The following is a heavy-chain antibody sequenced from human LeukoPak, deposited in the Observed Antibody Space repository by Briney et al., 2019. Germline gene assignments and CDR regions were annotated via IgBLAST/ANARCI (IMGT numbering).Heavy chain of an antibody. CDR2: IRYDGSNK. CDR1: GFTFSSYG. CDR3: ARVERVRGYYYYMDV. V-gene: IGHV3-30*02. Sequence: GGSLRLSCAASGFTFSSYGMHWVRQAPGKGLEWVAFIRYDGSNKYYADSVKGRFTISRDNAKNSLYLQMNSLRAEDTAVYYCARVERVRGYYYYMDVWGKGTTVTVSS. J-gene: IGHJ6*03. D-gene: IGHD3-10*01.